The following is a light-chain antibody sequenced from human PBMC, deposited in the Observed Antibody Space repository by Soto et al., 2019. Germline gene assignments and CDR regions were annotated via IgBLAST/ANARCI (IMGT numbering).Light chain of an antibody. CDR2: EVS. Sequence: QSALTQPASVSGSPGQSITISCTGTSSDVGGYKYVSWYQQHPGKAPKLMIYEVSNRPSGVSNRFSGSKSGNMASLTISGLQTEDEADYYCSSSTTSSSYVFGTGTKLTVL. CDR1: SSDVGGYKY. CDR3: SSSTTSSSYV. V-gene: IGLV2-14*01. J-gene: IGLJ1*01.